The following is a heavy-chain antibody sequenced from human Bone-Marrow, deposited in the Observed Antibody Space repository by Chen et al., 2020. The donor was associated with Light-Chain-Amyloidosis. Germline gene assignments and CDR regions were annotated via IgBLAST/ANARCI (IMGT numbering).Heavy chain of an antibody. Sequence: EVQLEQSGPEVKKPGESLKISCKGSGYTFPNYWIGWVRQMPGKGLEWRGVIYPDDSDARYSPSFEGQVTSSADKSITTAYLQWRSLKASDTAMYYCARRRDGYNFDYWGQGTLVTVSS. CDR3: ARRRDGYNFDY. V-gene: IGHV5-51*01. D-gene: IGHD5-12*01. J-gene: IGHJ4*02. CDR2: IYPDDSDA. CDR1: GYTFPNYW.